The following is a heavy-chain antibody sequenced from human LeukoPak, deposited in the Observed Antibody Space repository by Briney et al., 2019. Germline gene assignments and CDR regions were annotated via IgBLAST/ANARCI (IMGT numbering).Heavy chain of an antibody. CDR2: ISSSSSYI. CDR3: ASEHYDILTGYYNGHDY. V-gene: IGHV3-21*01. J-gene: IGHJ4*02. CDR1: GFTFSSYR. Sequence: GGSLRLSCAASGFTFSSYRMNWVRQAPGKGLEWVSSISSSSSYIYYADSVKGRFTISRDNAKNSLYLQMNSLRAEDTAVYYCASEHYDILTGYYNGHDYWGQGTLVTVSS. D-gene: IGHD3-9*01.